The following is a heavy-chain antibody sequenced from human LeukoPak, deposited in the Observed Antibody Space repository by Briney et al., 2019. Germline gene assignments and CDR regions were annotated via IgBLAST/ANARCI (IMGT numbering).Heavy chain of an antibody. J-gene: IGHJ6*03. CDR2: ISGSGGST. V-gene: IGHV3-23*01. CDR1: GFTFSSYA. D-gene: IGHD2-21*01. CDR3: ARIAYLDEGMDV. Sequence: GGSLRLSCAASGFTFSSYAMSWVRQALGKGLEWVSAISGSGGSTYYADSVKGRFTISRDNAKNSLYLQMNSLRAEETAVYYCARIAYLDEGMDVWGRGTTVTVSS.